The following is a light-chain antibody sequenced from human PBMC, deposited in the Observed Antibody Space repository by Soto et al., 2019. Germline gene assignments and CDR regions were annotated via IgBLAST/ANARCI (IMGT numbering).Light chain of an antibody. CDR1: SSNVGHES. CDR2: DNY. J-gene: IGLJ3*02. Sequence: QSVLTQPPSVSAAPGQTVTISCSGSSSNVGHESVSWYQSLPGTAPKLLIYDNYKRPSGIPDRFSGSKSGTSATLGITGLQTGDEADYYCGTCDSTLNVWVFGGGTKVTVL. V-gene: IGLV1-51*01. CDR3: GTCDSTLNVWV.